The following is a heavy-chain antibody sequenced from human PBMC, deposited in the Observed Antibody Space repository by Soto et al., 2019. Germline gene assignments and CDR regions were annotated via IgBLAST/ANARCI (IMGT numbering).Heavy chain of an antibody. J-gene: IGHJ4*02. D-gene: IGHD1-1*01. Sequence: SETLSLTCAVYGGSFSGYYWSWIRQPPGTGLEWLGEINHSGSTNYNPSLKSRVTISVDTSKHPFSLKLSCVPAADTTVSYCASRVRRRGAGRWGQGTLVT. CDR2: INHSGST. V-gene: IGHV4-34*01. CDR1: GGSFSGYY. CDR3: ASRVRRRGAGR.